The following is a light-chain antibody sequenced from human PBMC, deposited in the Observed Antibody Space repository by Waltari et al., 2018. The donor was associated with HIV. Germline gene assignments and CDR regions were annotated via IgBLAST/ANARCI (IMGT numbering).Light chain of an antibody. Sequence: ELTQPPSLSVSPGQAASITCSGAFLSTKPANWYRQKSCQAPVLCIYADDKRPSGIPQCVCSSASQTRATVTISGAQLEDEAVDFCYSTDGTPDRRGVFGGGTTLTVL. CDR3: YSTDGTPDRRGV. CDR1: FLSTKP. CDR2: ADD. J-gene: IGLJ3*02. V-gene: IGLV3-10*01.